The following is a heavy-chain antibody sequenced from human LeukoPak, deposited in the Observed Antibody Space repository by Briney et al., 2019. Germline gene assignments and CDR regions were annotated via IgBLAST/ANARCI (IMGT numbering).Heavy chain of an antibody. J-gene: IGHJ4*02. Sequence: GGSLRLSCAASGFTFSSYAMYWVRQAPGKGLEWVAFISNDGKNKYYADSVKGRFTISRDNSKNTLHLQMNSLRAEDTAVYYCAKCDFGEDYFDYWGQGTLVTVSS. CDR3: AKCDFGEDYFDY. D-gene: IGHD3-10*01. CDR2: ISNDGKNK. CDR1: GFTFSSYA. V-gene: IGHV3-30-3*02.